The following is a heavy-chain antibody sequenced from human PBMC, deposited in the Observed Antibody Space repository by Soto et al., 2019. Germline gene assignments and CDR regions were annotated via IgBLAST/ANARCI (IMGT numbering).Heavy chain of an antibody. D-gene: IGHD6-13*01. CDR3: AHRIAAPGSTLDY. CDR2: IYWNGEK. CDR1: GFSLRTDGVG. Sequence: QITLKESGPPLVRPTQTLTLTCTVSGFSLRTDGVGVAWIRQSPGKALEWLGIIYWNGEKRYKSSLQTRLTITRDTSKNQVVLTMTDMAPLDTATYFCAHRIAAPGSTLDYLGQGVLVTVSS. J-gene: IGHJ4*02. V-gene: IGHV2-5*01.